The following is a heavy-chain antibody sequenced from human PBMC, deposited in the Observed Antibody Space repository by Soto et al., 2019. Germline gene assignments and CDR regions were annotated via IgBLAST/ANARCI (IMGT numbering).Heavy chain of an antibody. CDR1: GYTFTSYG. D-gene: IGHD6-19*01. V-gene: IGHV1-18*01. J-gene: IGHJ3*02. CDR3: ARDPSSVAVNHDAFDI. Sequence: ASVKVSCKASGYTFTSYGISWVRQAPGQGLEWMGWISAYNGNTNYAQKLQGRVTMTTDTSTSTAYMELRSLRSDDTAVYYCARDPSSVAVNHDAFDIWGLGTMVTDSS. CDR2: ISAYNGNT.